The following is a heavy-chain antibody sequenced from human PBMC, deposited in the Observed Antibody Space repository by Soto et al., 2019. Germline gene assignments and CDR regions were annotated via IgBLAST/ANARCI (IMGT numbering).Heavy chain of an antibody. Sequence: GGSLRLSCAASGFTFSSYGMHWVRQAPGKGLEWVAVIWYDGSNKYYADSVKGRFTISRDNSKNTLYLQMNSLRAEDTAVYYCARDQRRYFDWLLEVNWFDPWGQGTLVTVSS. CDR1: GFTFSSYG. D-gene: IGHD3-9*01. V-gene: IGHV3-33*01. CDR2: IWYDGSNK. CDR3: ARDQRRYFDWLLEVNWFDP. J-gene: IGHJ5*02.